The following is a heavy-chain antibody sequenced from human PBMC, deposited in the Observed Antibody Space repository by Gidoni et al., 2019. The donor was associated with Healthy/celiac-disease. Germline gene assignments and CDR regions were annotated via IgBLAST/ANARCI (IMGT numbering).Heavy chain of an antibody. CDR3: AKHYDAGAFDY. CDR2: ISWNSGSI. CDR1: GFPFDDYA. V-gene: IGHV3-9*01. D-gene: IGHD3-3*01. J-gene: IGHJ4*02. Sequence: EVQPVESGRGLVQPGRSLRLSCAASGFPFDDYAMHWVRQAPGKGLEWVSGISWNSGSIGYADSVKGRFTISRDNAKNSLYLQMNSLRAEDTALYYCAKHYDAGAFDYWGQGTLVTVSS.